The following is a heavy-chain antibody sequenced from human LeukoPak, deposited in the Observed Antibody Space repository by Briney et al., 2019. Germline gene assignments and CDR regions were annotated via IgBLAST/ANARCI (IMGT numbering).Heavy chain of an antibody. Sequence: SKTLSLTCSVSNGSIISGPDYWSWIRQPAGKGLEWIGHISGTANYNPSLKSRLTISADTSKYQFSLKLTSVTAADTAVYYCARGGSVLTYFDYWGQGILVTVSA. D-gene: IGHD5-12*01. V-gene: IGHV4-61*09. CDR2: ISGTA. J-gene: IGHJ4*02. CDR3: ARGGSVLTYFDY. CDR1: NGSIISGPDY.